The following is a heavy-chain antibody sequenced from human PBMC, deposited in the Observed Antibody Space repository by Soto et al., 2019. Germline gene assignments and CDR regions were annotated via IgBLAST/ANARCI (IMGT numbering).Heavy chain of an antibody. Sequence: EVQLVESGGGLVQPGGSLRLSCAASGFTFSSYWMHWVRQAPGKGPVWVSRMNSDGSSTSYADSVKGRFTISRDNAKNTLYLQMNSLRAEDTAVYYCARGGSVSGLQDYWGQGTQVTVSS. CDR2: MNSDGSST. D-gene: IGHD5-18*01. V-gene: IGHV3-74*01. CDR3: ARGGSVSGLQDY. CDR1: GFTFSSYW. J-gene: IGHJ4*02.